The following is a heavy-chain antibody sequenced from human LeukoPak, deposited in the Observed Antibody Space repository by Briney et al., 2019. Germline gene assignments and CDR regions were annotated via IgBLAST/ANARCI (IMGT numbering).Heavy chain of an antibody. CDR3: ARERGSVGGNWFDP. J-gene: IGHJ5*02. CDR2: IYPSGST. D-gene: IGHD6-25*01. V-gene: IGHV4-38-2*02. Sequence: PSETLSLTCTVSGYSISSGYYWGWIRQPPGKRLEWIGSIYPSGSTFYNPSLKSRVTMSADTSRNQFSLKLNSMTAADTAVYYCARERGSVGGNWFDPWGQGTLVTVSS. CDR1: GYSISSGYY.